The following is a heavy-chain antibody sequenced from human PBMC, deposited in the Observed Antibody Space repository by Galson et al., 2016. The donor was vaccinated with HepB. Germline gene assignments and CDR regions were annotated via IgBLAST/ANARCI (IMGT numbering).Heavy chain of an antibody. V-gene: IGHV3-11*01. J-gene: IGHJ6*02. D-gene: IGHD6-6*01. CDR2: ISSSSSTI. Sequence: SLRLSCAASGFTFSDYYMSWIRQAPGKGLEWVSYISSSSSTIYYADSVKGRFTISRDNAKNSLYLQMNSLRAEDTAVYYCARAREYTRTIGRMDVWGQGTTVTVSS. CDR1: GFTFSDYY. CDR3: ARAREYTRTIGRMDV.